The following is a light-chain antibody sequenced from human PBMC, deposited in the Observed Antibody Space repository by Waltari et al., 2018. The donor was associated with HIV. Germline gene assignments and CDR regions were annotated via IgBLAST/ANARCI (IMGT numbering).Light chain of an antibody. CDR3: QVWDTSAARYV. Sequence: SYELTQPTSVSVSPGQTAILTSSGDNLGETFASWEQKKPGQAPVLVIFRNKKRPSGIPERFPASNSGNRATLTISGTQALDEADYYCQVWDTSAARYVFGTGTKVTVL. V-gene: IGLV3-1*01. J-gene: IGLJ1*01. CDR1: NLGETF. CDR2: RNK.